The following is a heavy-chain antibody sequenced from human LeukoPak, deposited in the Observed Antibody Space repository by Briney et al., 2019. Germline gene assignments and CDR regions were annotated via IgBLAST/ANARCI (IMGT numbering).Heavy chain of an antibody. D-gene: IGHD3-22*01. CDR2: IYYSGRT. J-gene: IGHJ3*02. Sequence: SEPLSLTFTVSGGSITSHYWSWIRQAPGKGLEGIGFIYYSGRTKYNPSLQSRVTISLDTSEKKFSLKVTSVTAADTAVYYCTRLLDNDSSGDPDTFDMWGQGTVVTVSS. V-gene: IGHV4-59*08. CDR3: TRLLDNDSSGDPDTFDM. CDR1: GGSITSHY.